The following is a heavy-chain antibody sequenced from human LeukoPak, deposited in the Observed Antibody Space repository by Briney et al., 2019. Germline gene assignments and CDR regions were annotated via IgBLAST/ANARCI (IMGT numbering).Heavy chain of an antibody. D-gene: IGHD2-2*01. J-gene: IGHJ5*02. CDR2: IIPIFGTA. CDR3: ARERDCSSTSCYDP. V-gene: IGHV1-69*05. Sequence: SVKVSCKASGGTFSSYAISWVRQAPGQGLEWMGRIIPIFGTANYAQKFQGRVTITTEESTSTAYMELSSLRSEDTAVYYCARERDCSSTSCYDPWGQGTLATVSS. CDR1: GGTFSSYA.